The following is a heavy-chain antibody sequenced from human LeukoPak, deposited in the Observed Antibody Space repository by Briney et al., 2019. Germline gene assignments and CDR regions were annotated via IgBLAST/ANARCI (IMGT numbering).Heavy chain of an antibody. J-gene: IGHJ4*02. Sequence: ASVKVSCKASGYTFTSYGFSWVRQAPGQGLEWMGWISAYSGNTNYAQRLQGRVTMTTDTSTSTAYMELRSLRSDDTAVYYCARAASRDGYNDYWGQGTLVTVSS. CDR3: ARAASRDGYNDY. D-gene: IGHD5-24*01. CDR1: GYTFTSYG. CDR2: ISAYSGNT. V-gene: IGHV1-18*01.